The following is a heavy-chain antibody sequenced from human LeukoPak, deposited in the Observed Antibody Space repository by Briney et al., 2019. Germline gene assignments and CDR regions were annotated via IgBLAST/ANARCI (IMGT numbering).Heavy chain of an antibody. D-gene: IGHD3-22*01. V-gene: IGHV3-23*01. J-gene: IGHJ4*02. CDR1: GFTFSNYA. CDR2: ISGSGGST. Sequence: GGSLRLSCAASGFTFSNYAMNWVRQAPGKGLEWVSVISGSGGSTDYTDSVKGRFTISRDSSKNTLYLQMNSLRAEDTAAYYCAKGAHYDGRGDYYDYSGQGTLVTVSS. CDR3: AKGAHYDGRGDYYDY.